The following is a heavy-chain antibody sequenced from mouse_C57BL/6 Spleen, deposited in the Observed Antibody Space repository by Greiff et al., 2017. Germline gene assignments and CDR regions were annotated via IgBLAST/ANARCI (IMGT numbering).Heavy chain of an antibody. CDR1: GYTFTSYW. CDR3: ARENDGWYFDV. CDR2: IHPNSGST. V-gene: IGHV1-64*01. J-gene: IGHJ1*03. Sequence: QVQLQQPGAELVKPGASVKLSCKASGYTFTSYWMHWVKQRPGQGLEWIGMIHPNSGSTNYNEKFKSKATLTVDKSSSTAYMQLSSLTSEDSAVYYCARENDGWYFDVWGTGTTVTVSS. D-gene: IGHD2-12*01.